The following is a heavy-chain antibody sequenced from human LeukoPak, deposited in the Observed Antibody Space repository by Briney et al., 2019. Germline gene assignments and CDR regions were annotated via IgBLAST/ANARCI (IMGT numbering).Heavy chain of an antibody. D-gene: IGHD3-9*01. CDR1: GGSFSGYY. CDR3: ASGYDILTGYGSGFDY. V-gene: IGHV4-34*01. CDR2: INHSGST. Sequence: PSETLSLTCAVYGGSFSGYYWSWIRQPPGKGLEWIGEINHSGSTNYNPSLKSRVTISVDTSKNQFSLKLSSVTAADTAVYYCASGYDILTGYGSGFDYWGQGTLVTVSS. J-gene: IGHJ4*02.